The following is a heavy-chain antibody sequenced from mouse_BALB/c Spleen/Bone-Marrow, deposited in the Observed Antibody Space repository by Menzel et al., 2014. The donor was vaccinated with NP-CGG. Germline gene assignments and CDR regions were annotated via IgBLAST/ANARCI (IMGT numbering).Heavy chain of an antibody. CDR3: TRMDGNYLYYCAMDY. V-gene: IGHV1-26*01. Sequence: VQLQQSGPELVKPGASMKISCKASGYSFTGYTMNWVKQSHGKSLEWIGLINPYNGGTSYNQKFKGKATLTVDKSSNTAYMELLSLTSEDSAVYYCTRMDGNYLYYCAMDYWGQGTSVTVSS. CDR1: GYSFTGYT. J-gene: IGHJ4*01. D-gene: IGHD2-1*01. CDR2: INPYNGGT.